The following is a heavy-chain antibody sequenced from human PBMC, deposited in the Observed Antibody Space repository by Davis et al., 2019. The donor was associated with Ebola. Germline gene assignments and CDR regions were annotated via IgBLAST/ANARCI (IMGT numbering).Heavy chain of an antibody. J-gene: IGHJ5*02. V-gene: IGHV1-69*04. D-gene: IGHD6-6*01. CDR1: GGTFTNYV. Sequence: SVKVSCKASGGTFTNYVISWVRQAPGQGLEWMGRIIPIFGLANYAQKFQGRLTMTEDTSTDTAYMELSSLRSEDTAVYYCAADYSGSHLYNWFDHWGQGTLVTVSS. CDR3: AADYSGSHLYNWFDH. CDR2: IIPIFGLA.